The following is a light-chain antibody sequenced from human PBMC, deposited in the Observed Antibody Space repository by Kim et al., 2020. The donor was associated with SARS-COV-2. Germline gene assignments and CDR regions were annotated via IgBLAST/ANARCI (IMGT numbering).Light chain of an antibody. CDR2: GKN. V-gene: IGLV3-19*01. J-gene: IGLJ2*01. CDR1: SLRNYY. CDR3: NSRDSNDNVV. Sequence: VALGQTVRITCQGDSLRNYYATWYQQKPGQAPIVVIYGKNNRPSGIPDRFSGSSSGNTASLTITGTQEGDEADYYCNSRDSNDNVVFGGGTQLTVL.